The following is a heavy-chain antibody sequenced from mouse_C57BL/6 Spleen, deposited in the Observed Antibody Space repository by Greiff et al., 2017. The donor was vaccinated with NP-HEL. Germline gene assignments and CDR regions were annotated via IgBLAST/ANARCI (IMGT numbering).Heavy chain of an antibody. CDR2: IYPGDGDT. J-gene: IGHJ2*01. Sequence: VQRVESGPELVKPGASVKISCKASGYAFSSSWMNWVKQRPGKGLEWIGRIYPGDGDTNYNGKFKGKATLTANKSSSTAYMQLSSLTSEDSAVYFCAKREGDEDYGRDFDYWGQGTTLTVSS. V-gene: IGHV1-82*01. CDR1: GYAFSSSW. CDR3: AKREGDEDYGRDFDY. D-gene: IGHD1-1*01.